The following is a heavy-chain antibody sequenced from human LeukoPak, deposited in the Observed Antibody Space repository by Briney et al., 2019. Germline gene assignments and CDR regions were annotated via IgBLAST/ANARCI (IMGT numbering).Heavy chain of an antibody. V-gene: IGHV3-21*04. J-gene: IGHJ4*02. CDR3: AKDLYSFDYGDYGLDY. D-gene: IGHD4-17*01. CDR1: GFTFSSSS. CDR2: ISHSSTYI. Sequence: GGSLRLSRAASGFTFSSSSMNWVRQAPGKGLEWVSSISHSSTYIYCADSVKGRFTISRDNAKNSLYLQMNSLRAEDTALYYCAKDLYSFDYGDYGLDYWGQGTLVTVSS.